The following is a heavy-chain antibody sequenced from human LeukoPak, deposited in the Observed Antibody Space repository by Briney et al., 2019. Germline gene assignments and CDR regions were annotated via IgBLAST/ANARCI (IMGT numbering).Heavy chain of an antibody. V-gene: IGHV4-4*07. D-gene: IGHD6-19*01. J-gene: IGHJ4*02. CDR1: GGSINTYY. CDR2: IYSSGET. CDR3: ARGQAASSGWFRIDY. Sequence: PSETLSLTCTVSGGSINTYYWTWIRQPAGKGLEWIGRIYSSGETNYNPSLKSRVTMSVDTSNNQLSLMMTSVTAADTAVYYCARGQAASSGWFRIDYWGQGTLVTVSS.